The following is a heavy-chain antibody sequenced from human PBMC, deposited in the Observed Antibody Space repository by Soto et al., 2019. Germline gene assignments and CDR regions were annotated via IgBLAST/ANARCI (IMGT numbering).Heavy chain of an antibody. CDR3: ARGRYGDY. D-gene: IGHD1-1*01. V-gene: IGHV1-18*01. Sequence: QGHLVQSGAEVKKPGASVKVSCKGSGYDFTTYGITWVRQAPGQGLEWMAWISAHNGNTDYSQKLQGIVTVTRDTSTSAAYMERRSLRSDDTAMYYGARGRYGDYWGQGDLVTVSS. J-gene: IGHJ4*02. CDR2: ISAHNGNT. CDR1: GYDFTTYG.